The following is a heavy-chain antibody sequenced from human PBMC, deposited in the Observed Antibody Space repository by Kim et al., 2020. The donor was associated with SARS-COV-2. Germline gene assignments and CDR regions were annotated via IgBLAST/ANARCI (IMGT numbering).Heavy chain of an antibody. J-gene: IGHJ6*02. CDR3: ARARELLDYYYYGMDV. V-gene: IGHV3-30*01. D-gene: IGHD3-10*01. Sequence: VKGRFTISRDNSKNTLYLQMNSLRAEDTAVYYCARARELLDYYYYGMDVWGQGTTVTVSS.